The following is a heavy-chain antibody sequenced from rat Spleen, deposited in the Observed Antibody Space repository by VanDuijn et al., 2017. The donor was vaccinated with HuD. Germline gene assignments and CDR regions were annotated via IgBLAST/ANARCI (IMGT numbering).Heavy chain of an antibody. Sequence: QVQLKESGPGLVQPSQTLSLTCTVAGFSLTSYNVHWVRQPPGKGLEWMGVIWDTGGTRYNSALKSRLSISKDTSKSQVFLKINSLQTEDTATYYCARDRTTRYYVLDAWGQGASVTVSS. CDR2: IWDTGGT. J-gene: IGHJ4*01. CDR1: GFSLTSYN. D-gene: IGHD1-10*01. V-gene: IGHV2-41*01. CDR3: ARDRTTRYYVLDA.